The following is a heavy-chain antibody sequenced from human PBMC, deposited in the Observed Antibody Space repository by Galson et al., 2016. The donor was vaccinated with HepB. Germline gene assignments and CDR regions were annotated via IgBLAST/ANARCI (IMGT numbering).Heavy chain of an antibody. Sequence: SLRLSCAGSGFTFSNNAMHWVRQAPGKGLEWVAVMSKDGANENYADSVKGRFTISRDNSKNTLYLQLNSLRAEDTAVYYCARGLGGYWGQGTLVTVSS. V-gene: IGHV3-30-3*01. CDR3: ARGLGGY. CDR1: GFTFSNNA. CDR2: MSKDGANE. D-gene: IGHD3-16*01. J-gene: IGHJ4*02.